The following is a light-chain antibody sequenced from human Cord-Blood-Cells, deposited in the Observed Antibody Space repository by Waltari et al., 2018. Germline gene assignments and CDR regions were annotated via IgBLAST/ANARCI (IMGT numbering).Light chain of an antibody. Sequence: EIVLTQSPATLSLSPGARATLSCRASQSVSSHLAWYQQKPSQAPRLLIYDASSRATGIPARFSGSGSGTDFTLTISSLEPEDFAVYYCQQRSNWPRSFGQGTKLEIK. J-gene: IGKJ2*03. CDR3: QQRSNWPRS. CDR2: DAS. V-gene: IGKV3-11*01. CDR1: QSVSSH.